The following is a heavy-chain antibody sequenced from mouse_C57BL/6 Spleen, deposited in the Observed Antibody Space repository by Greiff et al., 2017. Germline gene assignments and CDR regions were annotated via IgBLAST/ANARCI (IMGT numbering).Heavy chain of an antibody. CDR1: GYTFTSYW. J-gene: IGHJ4*01. CDR2: LDPSDSYT. V-gene: IGHV1-69*01. CDR3: ARGVGYYAIDY. Sequence: VQLQQPGAELVMPGASVKLSCKASGYTFTSYWMHWVKQRPGQGLEWIGELDPSDSYTNYNQKFKGKFTLTVDKSSSTAYMQLSSLTSEDSAVYYCARGVGYYAIDYWGQGTSVTVSS.